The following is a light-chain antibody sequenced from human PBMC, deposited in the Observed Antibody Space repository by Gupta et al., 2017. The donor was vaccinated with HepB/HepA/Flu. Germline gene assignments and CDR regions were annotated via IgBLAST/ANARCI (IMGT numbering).Light chain of an antibody. V-gene: IGKV1-39*01. Sequence: DIQMNQTPSSLSASVGDRVTITCRASETIDNYLNWYQQKPGKAPTILIYAASTLHSGVPSRFSGSGYGTEFTLTISNLQPEDFATYYCQQRSSRPRTFGQGTKVEIK. CDR2: AAS. J-gene: IGKJ1*01. CDR3: QQRSSRPRT. CDR1: ETIDNY.